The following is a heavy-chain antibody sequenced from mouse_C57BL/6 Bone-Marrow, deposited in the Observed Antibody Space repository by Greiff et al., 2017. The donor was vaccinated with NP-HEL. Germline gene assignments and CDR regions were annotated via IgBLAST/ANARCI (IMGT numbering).Heavy chain of an antibody. Sequence: VQLQQSGAELVRPGASVKLSCTASGFNIKDDYMHWVKQRPEQGLEWIGWIDPENGDTEYASKFQGKATITADTSSNTAYLQLSSPTSEDTAVYYCIYGSSYDYYAMDYWGQGTSVTVSS. J-gene: IGHJ4*01. CDR3: IYGSSYDYYAMDY. V-gene: IGHV14-4*01. CDR2: IDPENGDT. CDR1: GFNIKDDY. D-gene: IGHD1-1*01.